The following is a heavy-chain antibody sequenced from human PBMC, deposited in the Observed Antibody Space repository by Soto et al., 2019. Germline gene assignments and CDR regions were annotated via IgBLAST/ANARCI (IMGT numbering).Heavy chain of an antibody. D-gene: IGHD1-7*01. J-gene: IGHJ4*02. CDR2: ITYDGSFQ. CDR1: GFNFDNYG. V-gene: IGHV3-30*18. CDR3: AKDRVGGTFYTPLGF. Sequence: QVQLVESGGGVVQPGGSLRLSCQASGFNFDNYGMHWVRQAPGKGLEWVAVITYDGSFQYYADSVKGRFTISRDNSKNTLFLPLNTLKPEDTAVYHCAKDRVGGTFYTPLGFWGQGTLVTVSS.